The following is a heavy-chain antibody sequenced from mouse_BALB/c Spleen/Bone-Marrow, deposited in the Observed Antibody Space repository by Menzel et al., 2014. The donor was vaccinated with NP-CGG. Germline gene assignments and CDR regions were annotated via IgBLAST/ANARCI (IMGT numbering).Heavy chain of an antibody. J-gene: IGHJ4*01. CDR3: ASPGYGYDQRGFYYAMYY. Sequence: EVKLVESGGGLVKPGGSLKLSCAASGFAFSSYEMSWVRQTPEKRLEWVAFISSGGGSTFYPDTVKGRFTLSRDNAKSTLDLQMSSLKTEDTSMYYCASPGYGYDQRGFYYAMYYWGQGTSVTVSS. D-gene: IGHD2-2*01. CDR2: ISSGGGST. CDR1: GFAFSSYE. V-gene: IGHV5-12-1*01.